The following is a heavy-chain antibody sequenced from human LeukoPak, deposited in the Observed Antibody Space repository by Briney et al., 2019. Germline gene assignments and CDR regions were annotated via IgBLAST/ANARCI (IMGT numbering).Heavy chain of an antibody. CDR3: TRGDPAVASFGY. Sequence: SETLSLTCTVSGGSISRSTYYWGWIRQPPGKGLEWIGSIYYTGRTYYNPSLKSRVTISVDTSKNHISLKLTSVTAADTAVYYCTRGDPAVASFGYWGQGTLVTVSS. CDR2: IYYTGRT. D-gene: IGHD6-19*01. J-gene: IGHJ4*02. V-gene: IGHV4-39*02. CDR1: GGSISRSTYY.